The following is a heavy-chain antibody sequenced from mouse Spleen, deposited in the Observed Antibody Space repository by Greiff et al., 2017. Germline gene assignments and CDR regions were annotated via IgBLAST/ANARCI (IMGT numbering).Heavy chain of an antibody. CDR3: AREGGSHRYFDV. CDR2: INPSNGGT. Sequence: QVQLQQSGTELVKPGASVKLSCKASGYTFTSYWMHWVKQRPGQGLEWIGNINPSNGGTNYNEKFKSKATLTVDKSSSTAYMQLSSLTSENSAVYYCAREGGSHRYFDVWGAGTTVTVSS. J-gene: IGHJ1*01. V-gene: IGHV1-53*01. CDR1: GYTFTSYW. D-gene: IGHD1-1*02.